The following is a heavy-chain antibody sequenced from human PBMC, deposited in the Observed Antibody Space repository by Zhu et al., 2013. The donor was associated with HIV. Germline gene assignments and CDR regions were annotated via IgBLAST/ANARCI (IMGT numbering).Heavy chain of an antibody. CDR2: INPKRGDT. J-gene: IGHJ6*03. CDR1: GYKFTAYY. Sequence: QSGTEMKRPGASVKVSCKPSGYKFTAYYIHWVRQAPGKGIEWMGYINPKRGDTKLAQNFRGRIFITRDTSIDTVYMELRSLTSDDTAVYYCARDPSSRYYTDVWGKGPRS. V-gene: IGHV1-2*02. CDR3: ARDPSSRYYTDV.